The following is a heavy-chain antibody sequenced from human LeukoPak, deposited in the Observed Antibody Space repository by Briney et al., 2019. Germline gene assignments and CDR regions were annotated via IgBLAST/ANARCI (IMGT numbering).Heavy chain of an antibody. Sequence: SQTLSLTCAISGDSVSTNSATWTWLRQSPSRGLEWLGRTYYRSKWYNDYAVSMKSRITINPDTSKNQFSLQLNSVTPEDTAVYYCARLVGASWFDSWGQGTLVTVSS. CDR1: GDSVSTNSAT. J-gene: IGHJ5*01. V-gene: IGHV6-1*01. CDR2: TYYRSKWYN. D-gene: IGHD1-26*01. CDR3: ARLVGASWFDS.